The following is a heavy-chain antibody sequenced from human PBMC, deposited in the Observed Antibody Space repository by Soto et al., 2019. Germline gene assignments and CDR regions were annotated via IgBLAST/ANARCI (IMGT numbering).Heavy chain of an antibody. Sequence: TSETLSLTCAVYGGSFSGYYWSWIRQPPGKGLEWIGEINHSGSTNYNPSLKSRVTISVDTSKNQFSLKLSSVTAADTAVYYCARGAYCSSTSCYYYYYGMDVWGQGTTVTVSS. J-gene: IGHJ6*02. CDR3: ARGAYCSSTSCYYYYYGMDV. D-gene: IGHD2-2*01. V-gene: IGHV4-34*01. CDR1: GGSFSGYY. CDR2: INHSGST.